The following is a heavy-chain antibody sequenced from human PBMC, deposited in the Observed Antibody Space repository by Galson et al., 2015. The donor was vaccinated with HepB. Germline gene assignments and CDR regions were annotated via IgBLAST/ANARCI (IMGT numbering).Heavy chain of an antibody. V-gene: IGHV3-33*03. D-gene: IGHD6-6*01. CDR3: VTEDGDY. CDR1: GFPFSSFG. Sequence: SLRLSCAASGFPFSSFGMNWVRQAPGKGPEWVAVIWSDGSKKEYVDFAKGRFTISRDSSQKKVYLQMNSLRVEDTAMYYCVTEDGDYWGEGTLVTVSS. J-gene: IGHJ4*02. CDR2: IWSDGSKK.